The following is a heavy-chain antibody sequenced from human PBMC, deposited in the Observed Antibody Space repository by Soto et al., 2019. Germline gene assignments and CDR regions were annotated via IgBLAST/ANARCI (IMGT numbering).Heavy chain of an antibody. Sequence: EVQLLESGGGLVQPGGSLRLSCAASGFTFSMSALTWVRQAPGKGLEWVSTTGLNGRTTYYADSVKGRFTVSRDNSKNTLDLHMSSLRAEDTAVYYCATVHSTSRSFDYWGQGTLVTVSS. CDR2: TGLNGRTT. CDR3: ATVHSTSRSFDY. CDR1: GFTFSMSA. D-gene: IGHD6-6*01. J-gene: IGHJ4*02. V-gene: IGHV3-23*01.